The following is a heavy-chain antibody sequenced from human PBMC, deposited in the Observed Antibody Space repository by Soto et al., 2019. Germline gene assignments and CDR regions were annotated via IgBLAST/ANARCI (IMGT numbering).Heavy chain of an antibody. CDR3: ARDRQKALVVVAATGGFDY. J-gene: IGHJ4*02. CDR1: GFTFSRYS. V-gene: IGHV3-30*04. CDR2: ISFAGNNK. D-gene: IGHD2-15*01. Sequence: QVQLVESGGGVVQPGRSLRLSCAVSGFTFSRYSMHWVRQAPDMGLECVAFISFAGNNKYYADSVKGRFTISRDNSNNMLYLEMNSLRPDDTAVYYCARDRQKALVVVAATGGFDYWGQGTPVTVSS.